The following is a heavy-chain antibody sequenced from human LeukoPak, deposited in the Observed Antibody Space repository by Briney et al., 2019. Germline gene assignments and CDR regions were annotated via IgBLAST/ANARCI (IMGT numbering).Heavy chain of an antibody. CDR2: IYYSGST. D-gene: IGHD4-17*01. CDR1: GGSISSSSYY. Sequence: SETLSLTCTVSGGSISSSSYYWGWIRQPPGKGLEWIGNIYYSGSTYYNPSLTSRVTISVDTSKNQFSPKLSSMTAADTAVYYCARLDYGGHYFDYWGQGTLVTVSS. V-gene: IGHV4-39*01. CDR3: ARLDYGGHYFDY. J-gene: IGHJ4*02.